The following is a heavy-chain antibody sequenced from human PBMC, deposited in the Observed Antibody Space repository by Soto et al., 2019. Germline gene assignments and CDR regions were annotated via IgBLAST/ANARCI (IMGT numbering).Heavy chain of an antibody. CDR1: GYSVSSRSYF. CDR3: ARAWESRLGMDV. V-gene: IGHV4-39*02. CDR2: IYHSGNT. D-gene: IGHD1-26*01. J-gene: IGHJ6*02. Sequence: SGTLSLTCTISGYSVSSRSYFWAWLRQPPGKRLEWIGSIYHSGNTYYNPSLKSRVTISLDTSRNQVSLRLISVTAADTAVYYCARAWESRLGMDVWGQGTTVT.